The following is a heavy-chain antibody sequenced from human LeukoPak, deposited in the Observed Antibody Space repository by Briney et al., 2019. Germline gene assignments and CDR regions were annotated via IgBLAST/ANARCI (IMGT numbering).Heavy chain of an antibody. V-gene: IGHV3-74*01. D-gene: IGHD1/OR15-1a*01. CDR2: ISPDESST. CDR3: TRGNNYGGDY. CDR1: GFTFSNYW. J-gene: IGHJ4*02. Sequence: GGSLRLSCAASGFTFSNYWMYWVRQAPGKGLVWVSRISPDESSTNYADSVKGRFTISRDNAKNTLYLQMNSLREEDAAVYYCTRGNNYGGDYWGQGTLVPVSS.